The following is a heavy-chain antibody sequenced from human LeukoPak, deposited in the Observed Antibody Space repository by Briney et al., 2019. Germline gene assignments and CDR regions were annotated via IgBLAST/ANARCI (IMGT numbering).Heavy chain of an antibody. D-gene: IGHD3-9*01. V-gene: IGHV3-23*01. CDR3: AKDCLYFDGTPHIYYFDS. CDR1: GFTFGGYA. J-gene: IGHJ4*02. Sequence: RGSLRLSCAASGFTFGGYAMTWVRQAPGKGLEWVSSITYNGAATYYLDSVKAGSTFSRDNSRSTLYLQMDSSPAEDTALYYCAKDCLYFDGTPHIYYFDSWGQGTLVAVSS. CDR2: ITYNGAAT.